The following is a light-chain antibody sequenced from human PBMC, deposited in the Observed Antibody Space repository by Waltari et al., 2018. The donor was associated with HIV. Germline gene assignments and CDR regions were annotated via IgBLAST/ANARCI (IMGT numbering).Light chain of an antibody. Sequence: DIVMTQSPDSLAVSLGERATINCKSSQSVLSSSNNKNYLSWYQQKPGQPPKLLIYWASTRESGVPERFSGSGSGTDFTLTISSLQAEDVAVYYCQQHYSTPWTFGQGTKVEIK. CDR3: QQHYSTPWT. V-gene: IGKV4-1*01. CDR1: QSVLSSSNNKNY. J-gene: IGKJ1*01. CDR2: WAS.